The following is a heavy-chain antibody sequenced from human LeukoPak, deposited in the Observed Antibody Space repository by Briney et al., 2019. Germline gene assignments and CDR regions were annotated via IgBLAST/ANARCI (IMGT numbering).Heavy chain of an antibody. V-gene: IGHV4-59*01. D-gene: IGHD3-10*01. CDR3: ASSRGGPFDY. CDR2: IYYSGTT. Sequence: SETLSLTCTVSGGSISSYYWSWIRQPPGKGLEWIGYIYYSGTTNYSPSLKSRLTISVDTSKNQFSLKLSSVTAADTAVYYCASSRGGPFDYWGQGTLVTVSS. J-gene: IGHJ4*02. CDR1: GGSISSYY.